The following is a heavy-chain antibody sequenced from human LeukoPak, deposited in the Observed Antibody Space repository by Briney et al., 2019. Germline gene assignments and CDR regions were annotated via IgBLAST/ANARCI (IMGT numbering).Heavy chain of an antibody. CDR2: ISGSGGST. J-gene: IGHJ4*02. CDR1: GFTFSNYG. D-gene: IGHD6-13*01. CDR3: AKVEKRRDSSSWFYFDC. Sequence: QSGGSLRLSCAASGFTFSNYGMHWVRQAPGKGLEWVSVISGSGGSTYYADFVKGRFTVSRDNSKNTLYLQMNSLRAEDTAVYYCAKVEKRRDSSSWFYFDCWGQGTLVTVSS. V-gene: IGHV3-23*01.